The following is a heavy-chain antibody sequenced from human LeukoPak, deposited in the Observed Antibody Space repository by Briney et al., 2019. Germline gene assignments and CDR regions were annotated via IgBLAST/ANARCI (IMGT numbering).Heavy chain of an antibody. CDR1: GGSISSGSYY. J-gene: IGHJ4*02. V-gene: IGHV4-61*02. CDR2: IYTSGST. Sequence: PSETLSLTCTVSGGSISSGSYYWSWIRQPAGKGLEWIGRIYTSGSTNYNPSLKSRVTISVDTSKNQFSLKLSSVTAADTAVYYCVRHRQWLLFPDYWGQGTLVTVSS. CDR3: VRHRQWLLFPDY. D-gene: IGHD6-19*01.